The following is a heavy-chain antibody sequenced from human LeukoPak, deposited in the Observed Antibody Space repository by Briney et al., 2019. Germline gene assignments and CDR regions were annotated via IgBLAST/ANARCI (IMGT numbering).Heavy chain of an antibody. CDR1: GYSFTTYW. V-gene: IGHV5-51*01. CDR2: VYPGVAGT. CDR3: ARRQGCSSTSCPPDS. J-gene: IGHJ4*02. D-gene: IGHD2-2*01. Sequence: GESLKISCRGSGYSFTTYWIGWVGQMPGQGVEWMGIVYPGVAGTRHSPSFQGQVTMSADKSINTAYLQWSSLKASDPAMYYCARRQGCSSTSCPPDSWGQGTLVTVSS.